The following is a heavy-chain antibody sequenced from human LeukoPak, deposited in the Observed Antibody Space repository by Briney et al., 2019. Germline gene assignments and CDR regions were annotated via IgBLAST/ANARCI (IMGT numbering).Heavy chain of an antibody. CDR2: IYYSGST. J-gene: IGHJ4*02. CDR1: GGSISTYY. V-gene: IGHV4-59*01. CDR3: ARGPHDYTNSFDY. Sequence: PSETLSLTCTVSGGSISTYYWSWIRQPPGKGLEWIGYIYYSGSTNYNPSLKSRVTISVDTSKNQFSLKPSSVTAADTAVYYCARGPHDYTNSFDYWGQGTLVTVSS. D-gene: IGHD4-11*01.